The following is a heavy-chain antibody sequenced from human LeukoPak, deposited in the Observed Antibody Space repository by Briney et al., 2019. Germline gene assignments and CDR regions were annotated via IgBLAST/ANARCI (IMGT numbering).Heavy chain of an antibody. CDR1: GFTFSSYA. CDR3: ASQGGLLWFGELSGGMDV. V-gene: IGHV3-30-3*01. Sequence: GGSLRLSCAASGFTFSSYAMNWVRQAPGKGLEWVAFISYDGSNKYYADSVKGRFTISRDNSKNTLYLQMNGLRAEDTAVYYCASQGGLLWFGELSGGMDVWGQGTTVTVSS. J-gene: IGHJ6*02. D-gene: IGHD3-10*01. CDR2: ISYDGSNK.